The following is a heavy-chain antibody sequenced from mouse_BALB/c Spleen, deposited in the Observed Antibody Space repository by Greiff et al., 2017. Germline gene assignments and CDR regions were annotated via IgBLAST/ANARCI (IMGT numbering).Heavy chain of an antibody. J-gene: IGHJ4*01. Sequence: VQLQQSGGDLVKPGGSLKLSCAASGFTFSSYGMSWVRQTPDKRLEWVATISSGGSYTYYPDSVKGRFTISRDNAKNTLYLQMSSLKSEDTAMYYCARPTVKNAMDYWGQGTSVTVSS. CDR3: ARPTVKNAMDY. V-gene: IGHV5-6*01. CDR2: ISSGGSYT. D-gene: IGHD1-1*01. CDR1: GFTFSSYG.